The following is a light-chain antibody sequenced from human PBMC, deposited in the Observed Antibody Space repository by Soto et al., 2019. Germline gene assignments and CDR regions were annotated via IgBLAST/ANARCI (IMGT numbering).Light chain of an antibody. CDR2: SAS. Sequence: DIQMTQSPSSLSASVGDRVTITCRASQGIRSDLVWYQQKPGKAPKRLIYSASSSQSGVPSTFSGSGSGTEFTLTISSLQPEDFATYYCLQHNSYPWTFGQGTKVDIK. CDR1: QGIRSD. J-gene: IGKJ1*01. CDR3: LQHNSYPWT. V-gene: IGKV1-17*01.